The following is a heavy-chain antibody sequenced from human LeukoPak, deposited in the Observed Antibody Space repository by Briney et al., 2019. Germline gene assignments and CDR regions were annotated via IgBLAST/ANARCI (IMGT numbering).Heavy chain of an antibody. CDR3: ARARYSSSSGRGAFDI. Sequence: SETLSLTCTVSGGSISSGGYYWSWIRQHPGTGLEWLGYIYYSGSTYYNPSLKSRVTISVDTSKNQFSLKLSSVTAADTAVYYCARARYSSSSGRGAFDIWGQGTMVTVSS. CDR2: IYYSGST. J-gene: IGHJ3*02. V-gene: IGHV4-31*03. CDR1: GGSISSGGYY. D-gene: IGHD6-6*01.